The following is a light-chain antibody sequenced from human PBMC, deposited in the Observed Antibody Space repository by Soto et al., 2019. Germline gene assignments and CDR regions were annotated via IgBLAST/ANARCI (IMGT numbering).Light chain of an antibody. CDR2: AAS. Sequence: DIQMTQSPSSLSASVGDRVTITCRASQGISTYLVWYQQKPGTVPKLLIFAASTLQSGVPSRFSGSGSGTDFTLTISSLQPEDVATYYCQNYNGARWTFGQGTKVEIK. J-gene: IGKJ1*01. CDR1: QGISTY. CDR3: QNYNGARWT. V-gene: IGKV1-27*01.